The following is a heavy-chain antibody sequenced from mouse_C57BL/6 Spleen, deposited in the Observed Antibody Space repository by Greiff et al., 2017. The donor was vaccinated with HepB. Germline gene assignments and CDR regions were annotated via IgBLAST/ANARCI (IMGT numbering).Heavy chain of an antibody. D-gene: IGHD1-1*01. CDR3: ARYYYGSRDYFDY. V-gene: IGHV5-6*01. CDR2: ISSGGSYT. J-gene: IGHJ2*01. CDR1: GFTFSSYG. Sequence: EVQVVESGGDLVKPGGSLKLSCAASGFTFSSYGMSWVRQTPDKRLEWVATISSGGSYTYYPDSVKGRFTISRDNAKNTLYLQMSSLKSEDTAMYYCARYYYGSRDYFDYWGQGTTLTVSS.